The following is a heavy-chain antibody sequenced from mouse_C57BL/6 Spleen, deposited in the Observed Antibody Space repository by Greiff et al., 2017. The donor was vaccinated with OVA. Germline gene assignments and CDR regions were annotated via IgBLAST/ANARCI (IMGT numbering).Heavy chain of an antibody. V-gene: IGHV1-26*01. J-gene: IGHJ4*01. D-gene: IGHD3-2*02. CDR1: GYTFTDYY. CDR2: INPNNGGT. CDR3: ARGGSGGMDY. Sequence: VQLKQSGPELVKPGASVKISCKASGYTFTDYYMNWVKQSHGKSLEWIGDINPNNGGTSYNQKFKGKATLTVDKSSSTAYMELRSLTSEDSAVYYCARGGSGGMDYWGQGTSVTVSS.